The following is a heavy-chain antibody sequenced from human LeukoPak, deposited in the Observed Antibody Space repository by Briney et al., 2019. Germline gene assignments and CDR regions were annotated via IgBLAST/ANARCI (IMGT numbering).Heavy chain of an antibody. CDR3: ASKSTDHGELRFDY. J-gene: IGHJ4*02. CDR1: GGSISSYY. V-gene: IGHV4-59*01. CDR2: IYYSGSS. Sequence: PSETLYLTCTVSGGSISSYYWSWIRQPPGKGLEWIGYIYYSGSSNYNPSLKSRVTISVDTSKNQFSLKVNSVTAADTGVYYCASKSTDHGELRFDYWGQGTLVTVSS. D-gene: IGHD4-17*01.